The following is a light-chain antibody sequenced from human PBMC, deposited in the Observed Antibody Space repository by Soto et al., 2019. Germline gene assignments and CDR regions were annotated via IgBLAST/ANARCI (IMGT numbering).Light chain of an antibody. CDR2: AAS. Sequence: DIQMTQSPSSLSASVGDRVTITCRASQTVTTYLNWYQQKPGEAPKLLIYAASTLHTGVPSRFSGSGSGTDFTLTITGLQPGDFATYFCQQSHSTSFTFGPGTTVDIK. CDR1: QTVTTY. J-gene: IGKJ3*01. CDR3: QQSHSTSFT. V-gene: IGKV1-39*01.